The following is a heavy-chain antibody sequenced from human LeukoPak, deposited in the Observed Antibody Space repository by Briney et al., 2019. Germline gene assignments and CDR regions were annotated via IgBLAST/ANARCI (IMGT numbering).Heavy chain of an antibody. CDR1: GFTFSSYA. V-gene: IGHV3-30-3*01. CDR3: ARDSPDYGGKGFDY. CDR2: ISYDGSNK. J-gene: IGHJ4*02. Sequence: GRSLRLSCAASGFTFSSYAMHWVRQAPGKGLEWVAVISYDGSNKYYADSVKGRFTISRDNSKNSLQMNTLRAEDTAIYYCARDSPDYGGKGFDYWGQGTLVTVSS. D-gene: IGHD4-23*01.